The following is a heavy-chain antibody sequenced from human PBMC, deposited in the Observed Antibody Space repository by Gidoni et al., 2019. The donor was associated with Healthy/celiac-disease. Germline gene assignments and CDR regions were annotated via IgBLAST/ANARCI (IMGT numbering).Heavy chain of an antibody. CDR2: ILYDGSNK. J-gene: IGHJ4*02. V-gene: IGHV3-33*01. CDR3: ARKAAAGTVRVPWFDY. D-gene: IGHD6-13*01. Sequence: QVQLVESGGGVVQPGRSLRLSCAASGFTFSSYGMHWVRQAPGKGLEGLGVILYDGSNKYYADSVKGRFTISRDNSKNTLYLQMNSLRAEDTAVYYCARKAAAGTVRVPWFDYWGQGTLVTVSS. CDR1: GFTFSSYG.